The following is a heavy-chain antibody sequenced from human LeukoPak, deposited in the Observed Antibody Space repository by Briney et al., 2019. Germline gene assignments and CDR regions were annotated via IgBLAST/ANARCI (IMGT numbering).Heavy chain of an antibody. CDR2: INPSGGST. CDR3: ARGVISSSWYGNWFDP. J-gene: IGHJ5*02. V-gene: IGHV1-46*01. D-gene: IGHD6-13*01. Sequence: ASVTVSCKASGYTFTSYYMHWVRQAPGQGLEWMGIINPSGGSTSYAQKFQGRVTMTRDTSTSTVYMELSSLRSEDTAVYYCARGVISSSWYGNWFDPWGQGTLVTVSS. CDR1: GYTFTSYY.